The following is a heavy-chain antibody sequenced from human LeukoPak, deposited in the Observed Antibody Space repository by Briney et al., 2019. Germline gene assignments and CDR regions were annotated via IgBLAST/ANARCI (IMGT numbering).Heavy chain of an antibody. V-gene: IGHV4-59*01. Sequence: SETLSLTCTVPGGSISCYYWCWIRLPPGKGLEWIGYIYYSGSTNYNPSLKSRVTISVDTSRNQFSLKLSSVTAADTALYYCARGGLSYDSSGWFDYWGQGTLVTVSS. CDR3: ARGGLSYDSSGWFDY. CDR1: GGSISCYY. D-gene: IGHD3-22*01. CDR2: IYYSGST. J-gene: IGHJ4*02.